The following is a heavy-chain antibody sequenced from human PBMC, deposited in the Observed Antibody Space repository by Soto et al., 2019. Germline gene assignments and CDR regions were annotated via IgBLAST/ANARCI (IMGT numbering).Heavy chain of an antibody. Sequence: PSETLSLTCTVSGGSISSGDYYWSWIRQPPGKGLEWIGYIYYSGGTYYNPSLKSRVTISVDTSKNQFSLKLSSVTAADTAVYYCARDYYDSSGYFGYNWFDPWGQGTLVTVSS. CDR3: ARDYYDSSGYFGYNWFDP. CDR2: IYYSGGT. CDR1: GGSISSGDYY. D-gene: IGHD3-22*01. J-gene: IGHJ5*02. V-gene: IGHV4-30-4*01.